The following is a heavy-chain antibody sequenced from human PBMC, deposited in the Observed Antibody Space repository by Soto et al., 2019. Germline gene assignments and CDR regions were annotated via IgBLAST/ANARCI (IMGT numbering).Heavy chain of an antibody. CDR2: ISYDGSNK. CDR1: GFTFSSYG. D-gene: IGHD5-18*01. V-gene: IGHV3-30*18. Sequence: QVQLVESGGGVVQPGRSLRLSCAASGFTFSSYGMHWVRQAPGKGLEWVAVISYDGSNKYYADSVKGRFTISRDNSKNTLYLQMNSLRAEDTAVYYWAKDARAIQLVHYYGMDVWGQGTTVTVSS. CDR3: AKDARAIQLVHYYGMDV. J-gene: IGHJ6*02.